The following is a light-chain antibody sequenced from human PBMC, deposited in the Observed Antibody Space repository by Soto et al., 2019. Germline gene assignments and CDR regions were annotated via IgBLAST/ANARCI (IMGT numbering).Light chain of an antibody. CDR2: KAS. V-gene: IGKV1-5*03. CDR3: QQRGNWPH. J-gene: IGKJ5*01. Sequence: DIQMTQSPSTLSASVGDRVTITFRASQSISSWLAWYQQKPGKAPKLLIYKASSLESGVPSRFSGSGSGTDFTLTISSVEPEDFATYFCQQRGNWPHFGQGTRLEIK. CDR1: QSISSW.